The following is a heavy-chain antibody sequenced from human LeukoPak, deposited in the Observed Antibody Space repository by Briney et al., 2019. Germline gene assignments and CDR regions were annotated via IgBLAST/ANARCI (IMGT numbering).Heavy chain of an antibody. J-gene: IGHJ4*02. CDR1: GGSISSYY. Sequence: SETLSLTCTVSGGSISSYYWSWIRQPPGKGLEWIGYIYYSGSTNYNPSLKSRVTISVDTSKNQFSLKLSSVTAADTAVYYCARAHSSGFDYWGQGTLVTVSS. V-gene: IGHV4-59*08. CDR3: ARAHSSGFDY. D-gene: IGHD6-19*01. CDR2: IYYSGST.